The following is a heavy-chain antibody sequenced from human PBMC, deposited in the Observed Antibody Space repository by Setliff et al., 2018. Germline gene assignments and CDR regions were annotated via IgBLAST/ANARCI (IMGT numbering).Heavy chain of an antibody. J-gene: IGHJ6*03. D-gene: IGHD6-13*01. CDR1: GYTFTDYY. CDR3: ARTPNGGGAAAVARRAVYYYYMDV. V-gene: IGHV1-2*02. CDR2: INPNSGGT. Sequence: ASVKVSCKASGYTFTDYYMHWVRQAPGQGLEWMGWINPNSGGTNYAQKFQGRVTMTRDTSISTAYMELSRLRSDDTAVYYCARTPNGGGAAAVARRAVYYYYMDVWGKGTTVTVSS.